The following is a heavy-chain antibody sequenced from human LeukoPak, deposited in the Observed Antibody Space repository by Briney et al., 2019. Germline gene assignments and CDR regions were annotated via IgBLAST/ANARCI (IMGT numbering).Heavy chain of an antibody. D-gene: IGHD3-22*01. J-gene: IGHJ4*02. CDR2: INPNSGGT. CDR1: GYSFNSYD. CDR3: ARGRKTDYYDSSGYCR. V-gene: IGHV1-2*02. Sequence: ASVKVSCKASGYSFNSYDINWLRQAPGQGLEWMGWINPNSGGTNYAQKFQGRVTMTRDTSISTAYMELSRLRSDDTAVYYCARGRKTDYYDSSGYCRWGQGTLVTVSS.